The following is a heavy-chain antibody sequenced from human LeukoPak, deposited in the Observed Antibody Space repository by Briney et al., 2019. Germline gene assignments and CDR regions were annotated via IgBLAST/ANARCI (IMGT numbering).Heavy chain of an antibody. J-gene: IGHJ4*02. Sequence: GGSLRLSCAASGFTFSNYALHWVRQAPGKGLEWVAVISYDGSNKYYADSVKGRFTISRDNSKSTLYLQMNSLRAEDTAVYYCVSFYETYWGRGTLVTVSS. D-gene: IGHD2/OR15-2a*01. CDR2: ISYDGSNK. CDR3: VSFYETY. CDR1: GFTFSNYA. V-gene: IGHV3-30-3*01.